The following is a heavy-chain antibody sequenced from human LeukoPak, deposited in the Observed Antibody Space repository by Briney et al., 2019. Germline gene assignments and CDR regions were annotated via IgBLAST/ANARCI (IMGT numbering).Heavy chain of an antibody. CDR2: INTDVTVT. J-gene: IGHJ4*02. CDR3: ATKQWLAPPPDS. CDR1: GFTFSKYW. D-gene: IGHD6-19*01. V-gene: IGHV3-74*01. Sequence: PGGSLRLSCAASGFTFSKYWMLWVRQAPGKGLESVSRINTDVTVTTYADSVKGRFTASRDNAHNTMFLQMNSVRDEDTAVYYCATKQWLAPPPDSWGQGTPVTVAS.